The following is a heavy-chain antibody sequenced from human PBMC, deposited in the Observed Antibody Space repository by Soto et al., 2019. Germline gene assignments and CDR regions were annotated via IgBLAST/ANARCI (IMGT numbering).Heavy chain of an antibody. V-gene: IGHV1-46*01. CDR3: ASWYRPAYLRDDAFDI. CDR2: INPSGGST. Sequence: QVQLVQSGAEVKKPGASVKVSCKASGYTFTSYYMHWVRQAPGQGLEWMGIINPSGGSTSYAQKFQGRVNMTSDTSTSTVYLELSSLRSEDLAVYYRASWYRPAYLRDDAFDIWGQGTMVTVSS. J-gene: IGHJ3*02. D-gene: IGHD3-3*01. CDR1: GYTFTSYY.